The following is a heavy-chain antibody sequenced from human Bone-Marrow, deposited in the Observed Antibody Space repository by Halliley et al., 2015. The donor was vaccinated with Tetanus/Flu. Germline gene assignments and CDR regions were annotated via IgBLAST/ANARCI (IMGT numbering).Heavy chain of an antibody. CDR1: GLIFSDYW. CDR2: IEQDGSEK. D-gene: IGHD6-19*01. Sequence: SLRLSCTASGLIFSDYWMNWVRQAPGKGLEWVANIEQDGSEKNYVDSVKGRFTISRDNAKNSVFLQMNSLRAEDTAVYFCVGGAGWQPPYWRHGTLVPASS. J-gene: IGHJ4*01. CDR3: VGGAGWQPPY. V-gene: IGHV3-7*04.